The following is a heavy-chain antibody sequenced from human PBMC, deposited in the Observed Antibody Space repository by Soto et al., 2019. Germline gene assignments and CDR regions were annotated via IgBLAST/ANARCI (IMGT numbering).Heavy chain of an antibody. J-gene: IGHJ4*02. CDR2: IYYSGST. V-gene: IGHV4-61*01. D-gene: IGHD3-22*01. Sequence: PSETLSLTCTVSGGSVSSGSYYWSWIRQPPGKGLEWIGYIYYSGSTNYNPSLKSRVTISVDTSKNQFSLKLSSVTAADTAVYYCAATYYYDSSGYYTLGVFDYWGQGTLVTVSS. CDR3: AATYYYDSSGYYTLGVFDY. CDR1: GGSVSSGSYY.